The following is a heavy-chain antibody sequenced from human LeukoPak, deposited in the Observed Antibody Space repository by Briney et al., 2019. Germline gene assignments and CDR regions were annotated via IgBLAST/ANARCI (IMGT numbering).Heavy chain of an antibody. V-gene: IGHV4-39*01. D-gene: IGHD4-23*01. CDR1: GGSISSSSYY. J-gene: IGHJ4*02. CDR3: ARRGRFAGNLFWE. CDR2: IYYTGTT. Sequence: PSETLSLTCTVSGGSISSSSYYWGWIRQSPGKGLEWIGSIYYTGTTYYSPSLKSRLTISVDTSENQFSLRLSSVTAADTAVYYCARRGRFAGNLFWEWGQGTQVTVSS.